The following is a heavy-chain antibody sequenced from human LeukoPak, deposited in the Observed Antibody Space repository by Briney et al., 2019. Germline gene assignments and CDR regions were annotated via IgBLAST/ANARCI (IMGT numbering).Heavy chain of an antibody. CDR1: GFTFSSYA. CDR2: ISGSGGST. Sequence: GGSLRLSCAASGFTFSSYAMSWVRQAPGKGLEWVSAISGSGGSTYYADSVKGRFTISRDNSKNTLYLQMNGLRAEDTAVYYCARLVDTAMVGSFQHWGQGTLVTVSS. J-gene: IGHJ1*01. D-gene: IGHD5-18*01. V-gene: IGHV3-23*01. CDR3: ARLVDTAMVGSFQH.